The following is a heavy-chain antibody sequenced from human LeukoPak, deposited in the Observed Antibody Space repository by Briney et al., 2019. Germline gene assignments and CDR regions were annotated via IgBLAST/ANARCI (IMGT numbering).Heavy chain of an antibody. CDR1: GYTFTAYY. CDR3: ASSPRWELLPY. Sequence: ASVKVSCKASGYTFTAYYIHWVRQAPGQGLEWMGYINTKSDSTIYAQKFQGRVTMARDTSISTVYMELSRLRFDDTAVYYCASSPRWELLPYWGQGTLVTVSS. V-gene: IGHV1-2*02. D-gene: IGHD1-26*01. CDR2: INTKSDST. J-gene: IGHJ4*02.